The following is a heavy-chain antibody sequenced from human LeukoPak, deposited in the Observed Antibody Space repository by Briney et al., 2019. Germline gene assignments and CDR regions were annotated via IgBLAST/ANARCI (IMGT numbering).Heavy chain of an antibody. J-gene: IGHJ6*02. CDR2: IYYSGST. Sequence: NTSETLSFTCTVSGGSISSSSYYWGWIRQPPGKGLEWIGSIYYSGSTYYNPSLKSRVTISVDTSKNQFSLKLSSVTAADTAVYYCARGAYGDYEVDVWGQGTTVTVSS. D-gene: IGHD4-17*01. CDR1: GGSISSSSYY. CDR3: ARGAYGDYEVDV. V-gene: IGHV4-39*07.